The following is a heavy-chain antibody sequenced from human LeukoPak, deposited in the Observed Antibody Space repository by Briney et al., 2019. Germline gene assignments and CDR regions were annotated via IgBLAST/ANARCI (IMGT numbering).Heavy chain of an antibody. CDR1: GYTFTGYY. D-gene: IGHD3-10*01. V-gene: IGHV1-2*02. CDR2: INPNSGGT. J-gene: IGHJ4*02. Sequence: ASVKVSCKASGYTFTGYYMHWVRQAPGQGLEWMGWINPNSGGTNYAQKFQGRVTMTRDTSISTAYMELNRLRSDDTAVYYCARSPMVRGAIMFFDYWGQGTLVTVSS. CDR3: ARSPMVRGAIMFFDY.